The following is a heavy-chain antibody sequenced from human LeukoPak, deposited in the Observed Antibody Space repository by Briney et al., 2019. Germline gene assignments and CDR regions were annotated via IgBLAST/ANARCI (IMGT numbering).Heavy chain of an antibody. J-gene: IGHJ4*02. CDR1: GFTFSSYA. CDR2: ISGSGGST. D-gene: IGHD3-3*01. Sequence: TGGSLRLSCAASGFTFSSYATSWVRQAPGKGLEWVSAISGSGGSTYYADSVKGRFTISRDNSKNTLYLQMNSLRAEDTAVYYCAKGPRRFGVVIIRYGPFDYWGQGTLVTVSS. V-gene: IGHV3-23*01. CDR3: AKGPRRFGVVIIRYGPFDY.